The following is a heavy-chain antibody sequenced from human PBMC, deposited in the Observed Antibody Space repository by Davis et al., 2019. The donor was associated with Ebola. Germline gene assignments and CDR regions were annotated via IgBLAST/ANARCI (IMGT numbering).Heavy chain of an antibody. Sequence: WGSLRLSCTVSGGSMRSYYWSWIRQPPGKGLEWIGYIYYSGSTNSNPSLKSRVTISVDTSKNQFSLKLSSVTAADTAVYYCARELVVRGVISNWGQGTLVTVSS. CDR1: GGSMRSYY. CDR3: ARELVVRGVISN. J-gene: IGHJ4*02. CDR2: IYYSGST. D-gene: IGHD3-10*01. V-gene: IGHV4-59*12.